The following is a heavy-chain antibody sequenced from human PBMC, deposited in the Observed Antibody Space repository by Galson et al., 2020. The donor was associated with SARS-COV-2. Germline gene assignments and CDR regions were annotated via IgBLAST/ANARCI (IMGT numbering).Heavy chain of an antibody. J-gene: IGHJ4*02. CDR2: ISGSGGST. CDR3: AKGPTIFGVVPHFDY. D-gene: IGHD3-3*01. Sequence: GGSLRLSCAASGFTFSSYAMSWVRQAPGKGLEWVSAISGSGGSTYYADSVKGRFTISRDNSKNTLYLQMNSLRAEDTAVYYCAKGPTIFGVVPHFDYWGQGTLVTVSS. V-gene: IGHV3-23*01. CDR1: GFTFSSYA.